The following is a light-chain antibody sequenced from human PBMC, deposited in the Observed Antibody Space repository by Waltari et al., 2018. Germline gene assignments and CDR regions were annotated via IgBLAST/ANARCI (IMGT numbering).Light chain of an antibody. CDR2: NSS. Sequence: EIVLTQSPDTLSLSPGERATLSCRASQSIQTFLAWYQQKPGQAPRLLIYNSSLRASGVPVRFSGSGSGTDFTLTISHLEPEDFAFYFCQHRDNWLFTFGPGTKVEIK. V-gene: IGKV3-11*01. CDR3: QHRDNWLFT. J-gene: IGKJ3*01. CDR1: QSIQTF.